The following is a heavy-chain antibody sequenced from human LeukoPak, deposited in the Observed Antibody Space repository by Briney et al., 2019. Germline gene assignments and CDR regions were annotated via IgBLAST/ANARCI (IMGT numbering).Heavy chain of an antibody. CDR3: ARSLRVRGVIITGDAFDI. CDR1: GFTFSSYG. Sequence: GGSLRLSCAASGFTFSSYGMHWVRQAPGKGLEWVAVIWYDGSNKYYADSVKGRFTISRDNSKNTLYLQMNSLRAEDTAVYYCARSLRVRGVIITGDAFDIWGQGTMVTVSS. D-gene: IGHD3-10*01. V-gene: IGHV3-33*01. CDR2: IWYDGSNK. J-gene: IGHJ3*02.